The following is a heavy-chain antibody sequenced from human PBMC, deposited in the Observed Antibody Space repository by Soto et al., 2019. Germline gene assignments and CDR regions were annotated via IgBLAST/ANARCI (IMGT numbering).Heavy chain of an antibody. D-gene: IGHD3-16*01. Sequence: QVQLVESGGEVKKPGASVKVSCKASGYTFTSYGNSWVRQAPGQGLEWMGWISAYNGDTKYAQKLQGRVAMTTDTSTSTAYMELRSLRSDDTAVYYCARDHSRGEVLHYHAMDVWGQGTTVSVSS. J-gene: IGHJ6*02. V-gene: IGHV1-18*01. CDR1: GYTFTSYG. CDR2: ISAYNGDT. CDR3: ARDHSRGEVLHYHAMDV.